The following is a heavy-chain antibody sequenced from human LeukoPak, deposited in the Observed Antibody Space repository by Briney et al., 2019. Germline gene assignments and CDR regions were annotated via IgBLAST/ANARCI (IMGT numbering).Heavy chain of an antibody. D-gene: IGHD2-15*01. CDR3: ARDRGGTLDY. CDR2: IKQDGSDK. V-gene: IGHV3-7*01. Sequence: GGSLRLSCTASGFTFSSYWMSWVRQAPGKGLEWVGNIKQDGSDKYYVDSVKGRFTFSRDNAKNSLYLQMNSLRAEDTAVYVCARDRGGTLDYWGQGILVTVSS. CDR1: GFTFSSYW. J-gene: IGHJ4*02.